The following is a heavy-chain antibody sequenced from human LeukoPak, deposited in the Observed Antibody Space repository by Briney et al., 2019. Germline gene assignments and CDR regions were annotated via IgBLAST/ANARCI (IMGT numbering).Heavy chain of an antibody. V-gene: IGHV3-23*01. D-gene: IGHD1-26*01. CDR1: GFPCSDFA. Sequence: GGSLRLSCAASGFPCSDFAMSRVRQAPGKGLQWVSALSGSGDGTYFADALKGRFTISRDNSKNTLYLQMNSLRADDTAVYYCAKNEGWELHQYNLDVWGTGTAVTVSS. J-gene: IGHJ6*03. CDR2: LSGSGDGT. CDR3: AKNEGWELHQYNLDV.